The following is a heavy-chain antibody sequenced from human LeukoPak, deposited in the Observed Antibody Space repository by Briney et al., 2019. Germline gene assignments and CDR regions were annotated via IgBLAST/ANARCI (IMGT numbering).Heavy chain of an antibody. J-gene: IGHJ4*02. CDR3: ARDPTSLTRAIDY. CDR1: GFTFSSYS. CDR2: ISSSSSYI. Sequence: GGSLRLSCAASGFTFSSYSMNWVRQAPGKGLEWVSSISSSSSYIYYADSVKARFTISRDNAKNSLYLQMNSLRAEDTAVYYCARDPTSLTRAIDYWGQGTLVTVSS. D-gene: IGHD2-15*01. V-gene: IGHV3-21*01.